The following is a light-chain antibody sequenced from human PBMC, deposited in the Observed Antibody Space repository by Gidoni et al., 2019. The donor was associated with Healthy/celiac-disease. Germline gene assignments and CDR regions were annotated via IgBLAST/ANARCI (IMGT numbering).Light chain of an antibody. CDR1: QSLLHSNGYNY. CDR2: LGS. J-gene: IGKJ2*01. V-gene: IGKV2-28*01. Sequence: DIVMTQSPLSLLVTPGEPASISCRSSQSLLHSNGYNYLDWYLQKPEQSPQLLIYLGSYRASGVPDRFSGSGSGTDFTLKISRVEAEDVGVYYCMQALQTPRTFGQGTKLEIK. CDR3: MQALQTPRT.